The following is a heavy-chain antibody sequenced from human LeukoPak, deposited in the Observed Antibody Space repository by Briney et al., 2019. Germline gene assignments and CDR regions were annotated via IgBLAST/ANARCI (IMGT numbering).Heavy chain of an antibody. J-gene: IGHJ4*02. D-gene: IGHD5-18*01. Sequence: SQTLSLTCTVSGGSIFTDDIYWSWIRQPPGRGLEWIGYIYYSGSTYYNPSLKSRVTILLDTSKNQFSLKLSSVTAADTAVYYCARGSIQLWETGFDYWGQGTLVTVSS. CDR3: ARGSIQLWETGFDY. V-gene: IGHV4-30-4*01. CDR1: GGSIFTDDIY. CDR2: IYYSGST.